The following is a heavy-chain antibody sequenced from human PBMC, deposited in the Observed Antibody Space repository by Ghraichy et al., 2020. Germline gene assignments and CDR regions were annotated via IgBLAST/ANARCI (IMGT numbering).Heavy chain of an antibody. J-gene: IGHJ4*01. V-gene: IGHV4-39*01. D-gene: IGHD6-13*01. CDR2: IYHSGST. CDR1: GVSISDSYYY. CDR3: ARPSAAAGYYYFDF. Sequence: ESLNISCTVSGVSISDSYYYWGWIRQPPGKGLEWIGSIYHSGSTNYNPSLNGRVTISIDTSRNQFSLKLSSVTAADTAVYYCARPSAAAGYYYFDFWGHGTLVTVSS.